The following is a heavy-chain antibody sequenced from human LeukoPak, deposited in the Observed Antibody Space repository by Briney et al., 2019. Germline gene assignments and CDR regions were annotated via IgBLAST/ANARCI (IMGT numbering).Heavy chain of an antibody. CDR2: INHSGST. J-gene: IGHJ4*02. CDR3: ATDDSGSYSY. V-gene: IGHV4-34*01. D-gene: IGHD1-26*01. Sequence: PSETLSLTCAVYGGSFSGYYWSWIRQPPGKGLEWIGEINHSGSTNYNPSLKSRVTISVDTSKNQFSLKLSSVTAADTAVYYCATDDSGSYSYWGQGTLVTVSS. CDR1: GGSFSGYY.